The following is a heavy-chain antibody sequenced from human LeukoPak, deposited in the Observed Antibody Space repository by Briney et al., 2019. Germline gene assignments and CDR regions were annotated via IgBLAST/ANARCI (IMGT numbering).Heavy chain of an antibody. Sequence: SETLSLTCTVSGGSISSYCWSWIRQPAGKGLEWIGRIYTSGSTNYNPSLKSRVTMSVDTSKNQFSLKLSSVTAADTAVYYCARAYSSGWYSGRNWYFDLWGRGTLVTVSS. V-gene: IGHV4-4*07. CDR3: ARAYSSGWYSGRNWYFDL. CDR1: GGSISSYC. CDR2: IYTSGST. J-gene: IGHJ2*01. D-gene: IGHD6-19*01.